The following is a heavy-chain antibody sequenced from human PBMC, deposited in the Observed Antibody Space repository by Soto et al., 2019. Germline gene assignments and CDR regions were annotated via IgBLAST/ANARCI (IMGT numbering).Heavy chain of an antibody. J-gene: IGHJ4*02. CDR3: ARESEDLTSNFDY. Sequence: GGSLRLSCAASGFTYTRYSMNWVRQAPGKGLEWVSSISSTTNYIYYGDSMKGRFTISRDNAKNSLYLEMNSLRAEDTAVYYCARESEDLTSNFDYWGQGTLVTVSS. V-gene: IGHV3-21*06. CDR2: ISSTTNYI. CDR1: GFTYTRYS.